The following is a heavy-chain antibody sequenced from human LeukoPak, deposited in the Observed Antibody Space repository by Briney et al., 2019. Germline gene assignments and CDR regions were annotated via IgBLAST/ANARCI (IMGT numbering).Heavy chain of an antibody. V-gene: IGHV3-53*04. CDR2: IYSGGST. CDR3: ARVGGYGDYSFSY. CDR1: GFTVSSNY. D-gene: IGHD4-17*01. J-gene: IGHJ4*02. Sequence: GGSLRLSCAASGFTVSSNYMSWVRQALEKGLEWVSVIYSGGSTYYADSVKGRFTLSRHNSKNTLYLQMNSLRAEDTAVYYCARVGGYGDYSFSYWGQGTLVTVSS.